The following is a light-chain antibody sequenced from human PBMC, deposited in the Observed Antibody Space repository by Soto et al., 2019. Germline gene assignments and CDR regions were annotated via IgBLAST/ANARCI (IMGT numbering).Light chain of an antibody. CDR2: DTS. Sequence: EIVLTQSPATLSLSPGEGATLSCRASQSVSRYLAWYQQKPGQAPRLLIYDTSNRAIGIPARFSGSGSGTDLTLTISSLEPEDFAVYYCQQRSNLPLFTFGPGTKVDIK. J-gene: IGKJ3*01. V-gene: IGKV3-11*01. CDR3: QQRSNLPLFT. CDR1: QSVSRY.